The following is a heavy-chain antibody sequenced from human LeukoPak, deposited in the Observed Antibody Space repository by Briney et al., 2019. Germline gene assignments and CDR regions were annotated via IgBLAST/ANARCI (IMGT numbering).Heavy chain of an antibody. V-gene: IGHV1-69*05. CDR2: IIPIFGTA. J-gene: IGHJ4*02. CDR3: ARDHGLPSGDPFDY. Sequence: SVKLSCKASGGTFSSYAISWVRQAPGQGLEWMGRIIPIFGTANYAQKFQGRVTITTDESTSTAYMELSSLRAEDTAVYYCARDHGLPSGDPFDYWGQGTLVTVPS. D-gene: IGHD3-10*01. CDR1: GGTFSSYA.